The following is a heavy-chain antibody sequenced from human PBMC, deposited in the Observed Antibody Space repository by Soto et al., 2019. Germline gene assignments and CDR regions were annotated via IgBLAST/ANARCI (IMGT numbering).Heavy chain of an antibody. CDR2: IYYSGST. CDR3: ARAPLGESGYSYGYIDY. J-gene: IGHJ4*02. V-gene: IGHV4-31*03. Sequence: SETLSLTCTVSGGSISSGGYYWSWIRQHPGKGLEWIGYIYYSGSTYYNPSLKSRVTISVDTSKNQFSLKLSSVTAADTAVYYCARAPLGESGYSYGYIDYWGQGTLVTLSS. CDR1: GGSISSGGYY. D-gene: IGHD5-18*01.